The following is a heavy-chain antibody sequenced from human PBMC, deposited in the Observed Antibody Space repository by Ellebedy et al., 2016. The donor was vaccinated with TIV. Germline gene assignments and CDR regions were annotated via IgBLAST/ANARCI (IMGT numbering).Heavy chain of an antibody. V-gene: IGHV4-34*01. Sequence: MPSETLSLTCTVSYDSISSYYWSWIRQPPGKGLEWIGEINHSGSTNYNPSLKSRVTISVDTSKNQFSLKLSSVTAADTAVYYCARGGYGDYGSVGYWGQGTLVTVSS. CDR1: YDSISSYY. CDR2: INHSGST. J-gene: IGHJ4*02. CDR3: ARGGYGDYGSVGY. D-gene: IGHD4-17*01.